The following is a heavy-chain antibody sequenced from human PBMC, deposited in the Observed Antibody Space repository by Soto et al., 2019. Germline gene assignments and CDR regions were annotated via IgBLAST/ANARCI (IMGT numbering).Heavy chain of an antibody. D-gene: IGHD6-19*01. J-gene: IGHJ4*02. CDR1: GFTFSDYA. V-gene: IGHV3-30*18. CDR3: AKGGRQWLVTSDFNY. Sequence: VQLVESGGGVVQPGRSLRLSCAASGFTFSDYAMHWVRQAPGKGLEWVAVVPHDGRNTHYADSLKGRFTISRDSSKNTVSLEMTSLRAEETAVYYCAKGGRQWLVTSDFNYWGQGALVTVSS. CDR2: VPHDGRNT.